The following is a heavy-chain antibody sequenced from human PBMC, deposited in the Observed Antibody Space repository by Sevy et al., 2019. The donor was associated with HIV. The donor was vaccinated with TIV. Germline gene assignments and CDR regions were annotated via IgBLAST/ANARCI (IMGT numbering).Heavy chain of an antibody. V-gene: IGHV3-74*01. Sequence: GGSLRLSCAASGFTFSSYLMHWVRLAPGKGPVWVSLFNSDGSSTSYADSVKGRFPISRDNARNTLYLEMNSLRSEDTAVYYCARGQGYWGQGTLVTVSS. J-gene: IGHJ4*02. CDR1: GFTFSSYL. CDR3: ARGQGY. CDR2: FNSDGSST.